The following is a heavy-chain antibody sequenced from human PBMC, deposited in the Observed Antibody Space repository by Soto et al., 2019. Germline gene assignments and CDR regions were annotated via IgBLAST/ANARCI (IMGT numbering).Heavy chain of an antibody. CDR3: VRVGGYCSGGSCSDYMDV. D-gene: IGHD2-15*01. J-gene: IGHJ6*03. V-gene: IGHV3-64*01. CDR1: GFTFSNYA. CDR2: INSNGGST. Sequence: GGSLRLSCAASGFTFSNYAMHWVRQAPGKGLEYVSGINSNGGSTYYANSVKGRFTISRGNSKNTLYLQMGSLRAEDMAVYYCVRVGGYCSGGSCSDYMDVWGKGTTVTVSS.